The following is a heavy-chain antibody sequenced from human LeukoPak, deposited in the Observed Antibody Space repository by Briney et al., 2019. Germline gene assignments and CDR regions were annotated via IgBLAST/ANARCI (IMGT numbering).Heavy chain of an antibody. CDR3: AKCGNSGCHLIDY. CDR2: ISGRTGGT. V-gene: IGHV3-23*01. D-gene: IGHD5-12*01. Sequence: PGGSLRLSCAASGFTFTTNGMSWVRQAPGKGLEWISAISGRTGGTYYADSVKGRFTISRDNSKSTLYLQMDSLRAEDTAVYYCAKCGNSGCHLIDYWGQGTLVTVSS. CDR1: GFTFTTNG. J-gene: IGHJ4*02.